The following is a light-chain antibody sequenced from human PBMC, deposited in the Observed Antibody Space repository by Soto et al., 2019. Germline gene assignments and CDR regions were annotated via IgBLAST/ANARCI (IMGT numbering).Light chain of an antibody. CDR1: TSAVGSYNL. V-gene: IGLV2-23*02. CDR2: DVT. Sequence: QSVLTQPTSVSRSPGQSITISCTGTTSAVGSYNLVSCYQRPPGKAPKLMINDVTTRPSGLSNRFSGSKSGNTASLTISRLQAEDEGDDYCCLYEVTFYVFGARGKVIVL. CDR3: CLYEVTFYV. J-gene: IGLJ1*01.